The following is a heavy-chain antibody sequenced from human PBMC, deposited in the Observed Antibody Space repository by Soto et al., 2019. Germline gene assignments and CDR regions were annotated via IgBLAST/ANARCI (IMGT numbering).Heavy chain of an antibody. CDR3: TRDLGDIVVVPAAIFAFDI. CDR1: GFTFGDYA. Sequence: GGSLRLSCTASGFTFGDYAMSWFRQAPGKGLEWVGFIRSKAYGGTTEYAASVKGRFTISRDDSKSIAYLQMNSLKTEDTAVYYCTRDLGDIVVVPAAIFAFDIWGQGTMVTVSS. CDR2: IRSKAYGGTT. J-gene: IGHJ3*02. D-gene: IGHD2-2*01. V-gene: IGHV3-49*03.